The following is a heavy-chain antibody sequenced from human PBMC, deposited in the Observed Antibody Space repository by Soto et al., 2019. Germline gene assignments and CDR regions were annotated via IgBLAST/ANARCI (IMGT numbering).Heavy chain of an antibody. J-gene: IGHJ5*02. D-gene: IGHD3-3*01. Sequence: QMQLVQSGAEVKKPGASVKVSCKASGDTITTYGISWVRQAPGQGLEWLGWISSYNGYTNYAQKLQDRVTMTRDTSTSTAYMELRSLTYDDTAVYSCASSAYGAVSATGSWGQGTLVTVSS. V-gene: IGHV1-18*01. CDR3: ASSAYGAVSATGS. CDR2: ISSYNGYT. CDR1: GDTITTYG.